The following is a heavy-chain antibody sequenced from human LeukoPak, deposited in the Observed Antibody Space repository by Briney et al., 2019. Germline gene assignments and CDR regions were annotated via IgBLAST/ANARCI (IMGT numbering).Heavy chain of an antibody. J-gene: IGHJ4*02. D-gene: IGHD6-13*01. CDR1: GFIFGTYE. CDR3: ASLRPRQQLVVDH. Sequence: PGGSLRLSCGGSGFIFGTYEMNWIRQAPGKGLEWISYISSVGSAIHYSDSVKGRFTISRDNAKNSLYLQMNSLGAEDTAVYYCASLRPRQQLVVDHWGQGTLVTVSS. V-gene: IGHV3-48*03. CDR2: ISSVGSAI.